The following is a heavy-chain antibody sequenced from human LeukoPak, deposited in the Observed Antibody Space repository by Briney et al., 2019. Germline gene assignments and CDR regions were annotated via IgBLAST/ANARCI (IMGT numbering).Heavy chain of an antibody. J-gene: IGHJ4*02. D-gene: IGHD1/OR15-1a*01. V-gene: IGHV3-23*01. CDR2: ISGIGGTT. Sequence: GGSLRLSCAASGFTFSNYAMSWVRQAPGKGLEWVSTISGIGGTTYCADSVEGRFTISRDNSKNTLYLQMSSLRAEDTAIYYCAKDREQWTPLYCFGSWGQGTQVPVSS. CDR1: GFTFSNYA. CDR3: AKDREQWTPLYCFGS.